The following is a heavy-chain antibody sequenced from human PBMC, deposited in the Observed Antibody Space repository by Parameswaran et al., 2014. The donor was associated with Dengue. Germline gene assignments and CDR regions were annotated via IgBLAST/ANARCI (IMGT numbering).Heavy chain of an antibody. Sequence: RWIRQPQEGLEWIGYIYYSGSTNYNPSLKSRVTISVDTSKNQFSLKLSSVTAADTAVYYCANSLWGAYFPADYWGQGTLVTVSS. J-gene: IGHJ4*02. CDR3: ANSLWGAYFPADY. D-gene: IGHD3-16*01. V-gene: IGHV4-59*13. CDR2: IYYSGST.